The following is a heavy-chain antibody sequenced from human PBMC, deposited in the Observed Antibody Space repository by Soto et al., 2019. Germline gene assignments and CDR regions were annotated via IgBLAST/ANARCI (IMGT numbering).Heavy chain of an antibody. CDR1: GGSFSGSY. J-gene: IGHJ6*03. CDR3: ARAGGEETGPKITSYYMDV. D-gene: IGHD1-1*01. CDR2: INHSGST. V-gene: IGHV4-34*01. Sequence: SPTLSLPCAVYGGSFSGSYWSWIRPPPGKGLEWIGEINHSGSTNYNPSLKSRVTISVDTSKNQFSLKLSSVTAADTAVYYCARAGGEETGPKITSYYMDVWGKGTTVTVSS.